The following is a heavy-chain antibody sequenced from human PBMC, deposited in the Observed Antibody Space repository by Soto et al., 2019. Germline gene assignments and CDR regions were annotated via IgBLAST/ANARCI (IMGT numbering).Heavy chain of an antibody. V-gene: IGHV4-34*01. Sequence: PSETLSLTCAVYGGSFSGYYWSWIRQPPGKGLEWIGEINHSGSTNYNPSLKSRVTISVDTSKNQFSLKLSSVTAADTAVYYCARGGYDFWSGYYFDPWGQGTLVTVSS. CDR2: INHSGST. CDR1: GGSFSGYY. D-gene: IGHD3-3*01. CDR3: ARGGYDFWSGYYFDP. J-gene: IGHJ5*02.